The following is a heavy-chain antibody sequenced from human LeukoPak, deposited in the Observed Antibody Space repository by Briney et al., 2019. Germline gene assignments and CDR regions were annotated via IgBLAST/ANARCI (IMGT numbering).Heavy chain of an antibody. CDR3: AKPRTHSGIIVQRFDY. V-gene: IGHV3-23*01. Sequence: AGGSLRLSCAASGFTFSSYAMSWVRQAPGKGLEWVSAISGSGGSTYYADSVKGRFTISRDNSKNTLYLQMNSLRAEDTAVYYCAKPRTHSGIIVQRFDYWGQGTLVTVSS. CDR1: GFTFSSYA. J-gene: IGHJ4*02. D-gene: IGHD1-26*01. CDR2: ISGSGGST.